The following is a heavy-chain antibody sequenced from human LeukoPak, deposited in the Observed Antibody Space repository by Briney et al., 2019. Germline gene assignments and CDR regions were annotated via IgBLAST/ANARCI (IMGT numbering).Heavy chain of an antibody. Sequence: GGSLRLSCSASGFTFSSYAMHWVRQAPGKGLEWVAVISYDGSNKYYADSVKGRFTISRDNSKNTLYLQMNSLRAEDTALYFCARDARYYDILTGYPLFDYWGQGTLVTVSS. CDR3: ARDARYYDILTGYPLFDY. D-gene: IGHD3-9*01. V-gene: IGHV3-30-3*01. J-gene: IGHJ4*02. CDR1: GFTFSSYA. CDR2: ISYDGSNK.